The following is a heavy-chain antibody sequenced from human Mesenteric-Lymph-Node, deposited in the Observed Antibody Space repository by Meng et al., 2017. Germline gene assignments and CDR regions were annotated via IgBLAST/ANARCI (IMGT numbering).Heavy chain of an antibody. CDR2: IGSFDSNT. CDR3: ARPLTATVASAFDI. D-gene: IGHD5-18*01. J-gene: IGHJ3*02. CDR1: GFTFSTYE. V-gene: IGHV3-48*03. Sequence: GESLKISCAASGFTFSTYEMNWVRQAPGKGLEWISYIGSFDSNTYYADSVKGRFTISRDNAKNSLYLQMNSLRAEDTAVYYCARPLTATVASAFDIWGQGTMVTVSS.